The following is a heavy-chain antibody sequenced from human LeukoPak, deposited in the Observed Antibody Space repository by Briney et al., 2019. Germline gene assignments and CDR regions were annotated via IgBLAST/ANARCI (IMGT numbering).Heavy chain of an antibody. J-gene: IGHJ4*02. CDR1: GFTFSSYG. V-gene: IGHV3-30*03. CDR2: ISYDGSNK. CDR3: ARDLDSGSFDY. Sequence: PGGSLRLSCAASGFTFSSYGMHWVRQAPGKGLEWVAVISYDGSNKYYADSVKGQFTISRDNSKNTLYLQMNSLRAEDTAVYYCARDLDSGSFDYWGQGTLVTVSS. D-gene: IGHD3-10*01.